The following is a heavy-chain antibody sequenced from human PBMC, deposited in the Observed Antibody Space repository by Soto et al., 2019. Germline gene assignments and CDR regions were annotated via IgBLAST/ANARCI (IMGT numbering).Heavy chain of an antibody. CDR1: GGSISSRSYY. V-gene: IGHV4-39*01. J-gene: IGHJ6*02. CDR2: IYYSGST. Sequence: WETLSLTCTVSGGSISSRSYYWGWIRQPPGKGLEWIGSIYYSGSTYFNPSLNSRVTMSVDSSKSQFSLKLSSVTAADTAVYYCVRVISSSSSLGLPYYYYGMDVWGQGTTVTVSS. CDR3: VRVISSSSSLGLPYYYYGMDV. D-gene: IGHD6-6*01.